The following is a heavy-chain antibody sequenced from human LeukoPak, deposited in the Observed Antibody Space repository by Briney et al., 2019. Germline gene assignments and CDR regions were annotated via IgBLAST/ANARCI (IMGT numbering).Heavy chain of an antibody. D-gene: IGHD3-22*01. J-gene: IGHJ4*02. CDR1: GFTFSSYS. CDR2: ISSSSSYI. Sequence: PGGSLRLSCAASGFTFSSYSMNWVRQAPGKGLEWVSSISSSSSYIYYADSVKGRFTISRDNAKNSLYLQMNSLRAEDTAVYYCARDEGGGSYYSDFWGQGTLVTVSS. V-gene: IGHV3-21*04. CDR3: ARDEGGGSYYSDF.